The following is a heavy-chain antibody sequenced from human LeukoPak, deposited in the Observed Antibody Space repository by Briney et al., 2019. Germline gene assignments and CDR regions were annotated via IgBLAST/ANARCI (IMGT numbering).Heavy chain of an antibody. CDR1: GYTFTNYE. Sequence: ASVKVSCKASGYTFTNYEITWVRQATGQGLEWMGWMHPNSGDTGYAHNLQGRITITRDSSTATVFMELSSLRSEDTAMYYCARGRLNGNVDFWGQGTLVTVSS. D-gene: IGHD1-20*01. CDR2: MHPNSGDT. J-gene: IGHJ4*02. V-gene: IGHV1-8*01. CDR3: ARGRLNGNVDF.